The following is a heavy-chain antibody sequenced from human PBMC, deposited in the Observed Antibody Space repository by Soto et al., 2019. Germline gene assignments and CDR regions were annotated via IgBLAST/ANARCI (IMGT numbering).Heavy chain of an antibody. CDR1: GGSISSYY. CDR2: IYYSGST. V-gene: IGHV4-59*01. Sequence: SETLSLTCAVYGGSISSYYWSWIRQPPGKGLEWIGYIYYSGSTNYNPSLKSRVTISVDTSKNQFSLKLSSVTAADTAVYYCARVGYCSGGSCYSGYYYMDVWGKGTTVTVSS. J-gene: IGHJ6*03. D-gene: IGHD2-15*01. CDR3: ARVGYCSGGSCYSGYYYMDV.